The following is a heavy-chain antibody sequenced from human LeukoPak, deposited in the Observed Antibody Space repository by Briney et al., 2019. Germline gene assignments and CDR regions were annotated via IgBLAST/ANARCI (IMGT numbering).Heavy chain of an antibody. V-gene: IGHV1-18*01. CDR1: GFTFTNYG. CDR3: TRDEGVGERGAY. Sequence: ASVKVSCKASGFTFTNYGISWVRQAPGRGLEWMGWISAYNGDTNYAQKLQDRVTMTTDTSTSTAYMELRSLRSDDTAMYYCTRDEGVGERGAYWGQGTLVTVSS. J-gene: IGHJ4*02. CDR2: ISAYNGDT. D-gene: IGHD3-16*01.